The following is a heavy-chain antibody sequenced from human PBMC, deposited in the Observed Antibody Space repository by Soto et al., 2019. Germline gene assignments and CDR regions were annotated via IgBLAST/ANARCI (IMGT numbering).Heavy chain of an antibody. CDR2: ISGSGGST. Sequence: PGGSLRLSCAASGFTFSSYAMSWVRQAPGKGLEWVSAISGSGGSTYYADSVKGRFTISRDNSKNTLYLQMNSLRAEDTAVYYCARDRKYGDSVLDYWGQGTLVTVSS. CDR3: ARDRKYGDSVLDY. V-gene: IGHV3-23*01. J-gene: IGHJ4*02. D-gene: IGHD4-17*01. CDR1: GFTFSSYA.